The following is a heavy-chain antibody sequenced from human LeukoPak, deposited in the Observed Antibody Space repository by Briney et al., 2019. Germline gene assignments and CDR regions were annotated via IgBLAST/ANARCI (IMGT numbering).Heavy chain of an antibody. D-gene: IGHD4-17*01. CDR2: INPSGGST. V-gene: IGHV1-46*01. CDR3: ARDPSRVTTPEYNWFDP. Sequence: ASVKVSCKASGYTFTSYYMHWVRQAPGQGLERMGIINPSGGSTSYAQKFQGRVTMTRDTSTSTVYMELSSLRSEDTAVYYCARDPSRVTTPEYNWFDPWGQGTLVTVSS. J-gene: IGHJ5*02. CDR1: GYTFTSYY.